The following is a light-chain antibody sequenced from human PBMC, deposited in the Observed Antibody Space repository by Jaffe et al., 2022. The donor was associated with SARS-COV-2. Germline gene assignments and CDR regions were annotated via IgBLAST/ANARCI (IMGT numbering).Light chain of an antibody. CDR2: GAS. CDR3: QQFGSSPRYT. V-gene: IGKV3-20*01. CDR1: QSISSIY. Sequence: EIVLTQSPGTLSLSPGERATLSCRASQSISSIYLAWYQQKPGQAPRLLIYGASSRATGIPDRFSGSGSGTDFTLTIGRLEPEDFAVYYCQQFGSSPRYTFGQGTKVEI. J-gene: IGKJ2*01.